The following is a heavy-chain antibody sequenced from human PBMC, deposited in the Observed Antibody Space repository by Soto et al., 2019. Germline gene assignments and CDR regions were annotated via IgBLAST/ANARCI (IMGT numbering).Heavy chain of an antibody. Sequence: QVQLQESGPGLVKPSQTLSLTCTVSGGSISSGGYYWSWIRQHPGKGLEWIGYIYYSGSTYYNPSLKSRVTISVDTSKNQFSLKLSSVTAADTAVYYCARGGYSSSWENWFDPWGQGTLVTVSS. V-gene: IGHV4-31*03. CDR3: ARGGYSSSWENWFDP. D-gene: IGHD6-13*01. CDR2: IYYSGST. CDR1: GGSISSGGYY. J-gene: IGHJ5*02.